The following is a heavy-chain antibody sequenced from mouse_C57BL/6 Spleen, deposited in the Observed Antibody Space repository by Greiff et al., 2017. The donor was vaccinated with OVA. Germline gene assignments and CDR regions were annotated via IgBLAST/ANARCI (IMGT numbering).Heavy chain of an antibody. D-gene: IGHD1-1*01. CDR3: ASSLGSSLDY. CDR2: ISYDGSN. CDR1: GYSITSGYY. J-gene: IGHJ2*01. Sequence: EVQLQESGPGLVKPSQSLSLTCSVTGYSITSGYYWNWIRQFPGNKLEWMGYISYDGSNNYNPSLKNRISITRDTSKNQFFLKLNSVTTEDTATYYCASSLGSSLDYWGQGTTLTVSS. V-gene: IGHV3-6*01.